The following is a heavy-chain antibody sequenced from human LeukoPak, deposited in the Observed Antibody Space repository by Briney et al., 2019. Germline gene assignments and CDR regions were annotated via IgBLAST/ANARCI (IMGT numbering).Heavy chain of an antibody. CDR2: INHSGST. CDR3: ARGRWQQLGYFDY. CDR1: GFTFSSYS. Sequence: GSLRLSCAASGFTFSSYSMNWVRQPPGKGLEWIGEINHSGSTNYNPSLKSRVTISVDKSKNQFSLKLNSVTAADTAVYFCARGRWQQLGYFDYWGQGTLVTVSS. V-gene: IGHV4-34*01. J-gene: IGHJ4*02. D-gene: IGHD6-13*01.